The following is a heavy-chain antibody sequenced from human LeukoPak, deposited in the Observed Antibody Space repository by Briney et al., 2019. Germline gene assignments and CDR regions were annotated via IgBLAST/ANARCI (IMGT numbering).Heavy chain of an antibody. Sequence: PGGSLRLSCTASGFTFSDYAMTWFRQAPGKGLEWVANIHDDGSVRNYVDSVKGRFTISRDNSKNTLYLQMGSLRAEDMAVYYCARGHYGSGSYFGMDVWGKGTTVTISS. D-gene: IGHD3-10*01. CDR1: GFTFSDYA. CDR3: ARGHYGSGSYFGMDV. CDR2: IHDDGSVR. V-gene: IGHV3-7*01. J-gene: IGHJ6*04.